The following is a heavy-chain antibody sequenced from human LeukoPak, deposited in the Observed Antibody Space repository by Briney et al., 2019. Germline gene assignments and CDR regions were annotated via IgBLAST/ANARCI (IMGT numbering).Heavy chain of an antibody. J-gene: IGHJ6*03. Sequence: NPSETLSLTCTVSGDSITANNLWSWVSQSPGKGLEWIGEIYHSGSTNYNPSLLSRVTISVDKSKNQFSLKLNSVTAADTAVYFCARTYYYYMDVWGKGTTVTVS. V-gene: IGHV4-4*02. CDR1: GDSITANNL. CDR2: IYHSGST. CDR3: ARTYYYYMDV.